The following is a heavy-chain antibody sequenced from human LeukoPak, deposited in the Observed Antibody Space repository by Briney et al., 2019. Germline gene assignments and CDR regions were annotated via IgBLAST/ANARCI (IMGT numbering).Heavy chain of an antibody. CDR2: ISYDGSNK. CDR1: GFTFSSYG. D-gene: IGHD5/OR15-5a*01. Sequence: PGRSLRLSCAASGFTFSSYGMHWVRQAPGKGLEWVAVISYDGSNKYYADSVKGRFTISRDNSKNTLYLQMNSLRAEDTAVYYCAKVGRASVYYYGMDVWGQGTTATVSS. CDR3: AKVGRASVYYYGMDV. J-gene: IGHJ6*02. V-gene: IGHV3-30*18.